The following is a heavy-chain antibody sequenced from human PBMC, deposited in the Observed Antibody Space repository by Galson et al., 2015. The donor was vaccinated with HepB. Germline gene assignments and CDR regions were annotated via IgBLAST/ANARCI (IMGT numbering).Heavy chain of an antibody. V-gene: IGHV3-15*01. CDR1: GFTFSNAW. J-gene: IGHJ4*02. Sequence: SLRLSCAASGFTFSNAWMNWVRQAPGKGLEWVGRIKSKSKSGTTEYAAPVKGRFTISRDDSKNTLYLQMNSLKTEDTAVYYCTSYFSAAGDYWGQGTLVTVSS. D-gene: IGHD2-21*01. CDR3: TSYFSAAGDY. CDR2: IKSKSKSGTT.